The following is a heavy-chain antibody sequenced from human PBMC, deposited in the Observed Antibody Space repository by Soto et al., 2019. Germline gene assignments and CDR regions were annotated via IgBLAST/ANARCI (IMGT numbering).Heavy chain of an antibody. D-gene: IGHD4-17*01. Sequence: QVQLQESGPGLVKPSETLSLTCTVSGGSVSSGSYYWSWIRQPPGKGLEWIGYIYYSGSTNYNPPPKSRVPISVDTSKKQFSLKLSSVTAADTAVYYCARDRTVRYYGMDVWGQGTTVTVSS. V-gene: IGHV4-61*01. CDR3: ARDRTVRYYGMDV. J-gene: IGHJ6*02. CDR2: IYYSGST. CDR1: GGSVSSGSYY.